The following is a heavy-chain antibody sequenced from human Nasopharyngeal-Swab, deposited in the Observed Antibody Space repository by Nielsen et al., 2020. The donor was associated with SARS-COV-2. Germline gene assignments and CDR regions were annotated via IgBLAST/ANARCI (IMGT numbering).Heavy chain of an antibody. Sequence: VRQAPGKGLVWVSRINSDGSSTSYADSVKGRFTISRDNAKNTLYLQMMSLRAEDTAVYYCARGPSERFLVWLNKYGMDVWGQGTTVTVSS. D-gene: IGHD3-3*01. V-gene: IGHV3-74*01. CDR2: INSDGSST. CDR3: ARGPSERFLVWLNKYGMDV. J-gene: IGHJ6*02.